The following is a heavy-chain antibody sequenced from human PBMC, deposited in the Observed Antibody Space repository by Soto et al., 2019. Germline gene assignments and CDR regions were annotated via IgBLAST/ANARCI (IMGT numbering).Heavy chain of an antibody. CDR3: ARDSPIGSTFSGYDAIDY. D-gene: IGHD5-12*01. CDR1: GGTFRNHI. CDR2: VIPLLEIT. J-gene: IGHJ4*02. V-gene: IGHV1-69*08. Sequence: QVQLVQSGAEVKKPGSSVKVSCKTSGGTFRNHIITWVRQAPGQGLEWMGRVIPLLEITNYAQKFQGRVTITADKSTSTTYLEMNSLRSEDTAVYYCARDSPIGSTFSGYDAIDYWGQGTLVTVSS.